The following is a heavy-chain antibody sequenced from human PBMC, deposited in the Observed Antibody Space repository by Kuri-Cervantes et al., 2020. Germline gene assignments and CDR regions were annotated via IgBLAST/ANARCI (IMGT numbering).Heavy chain of an antibody. CDR2: ISYDGSNK. D-gene: IGHD3-3*01. V-gene: IGHV3-30-3*01. J-gene: IGHJ6*02. CDR1: GFTFSSYA. Sequence: GGSLRLSCAASGFTFSSYAMHWVRQAPGKGLEWVAVISYDGSNKYYADSVKGRFTISRDNSKNTLYLQMNSLRAEDTAVYYCARGRLDDFWSGYYACGYYYGMDVWGQGTTVTVSS. CDR3: ARGRLDDFWSGYYACGYYYGMDV.